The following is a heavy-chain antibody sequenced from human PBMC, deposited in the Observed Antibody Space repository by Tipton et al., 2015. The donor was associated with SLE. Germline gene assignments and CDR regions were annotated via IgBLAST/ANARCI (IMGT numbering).Heavy chain of an antibody. CDR2: VNHSGST. Sequence: LRLSCAVYGGSFSDYFWTWIRQSPGKGLEWIGDVNHSGSTDYNPSLKSRVTMSVDTAKNQFSLKLTAVTAADTALYYCASGTRVGVVRGSFDSWGQGTLVTVS. V-gene: IGHV4-34*01. CDR3: ASGTRVGVVRGSFDS. D-gene: IGHD3-3*01. CDR1: GGSFSDYF. J-gene: IGHJ4*02.